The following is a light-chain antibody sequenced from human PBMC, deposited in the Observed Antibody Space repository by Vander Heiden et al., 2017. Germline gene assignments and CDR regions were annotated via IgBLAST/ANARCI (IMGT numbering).Light chain of an antibody. CDR2: YVS. CDR3: SSYTSSSTLV. Sequence: QSALTQPASVSGSPGQSITISCTGTSSDVVGYNYVSKLMIYYVSNRPSGVSNRFSGSKSGNTASLTISGLQAEDEADYYCSSYTSSSTLVFGGGTQLTVL. J-gene: IGLJ2*01. V-gene: IGLV2-14*03. CDR1: SSDVVGYNY.